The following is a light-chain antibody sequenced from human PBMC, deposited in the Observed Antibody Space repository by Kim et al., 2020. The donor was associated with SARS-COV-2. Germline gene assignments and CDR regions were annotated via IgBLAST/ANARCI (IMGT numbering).Light chain of an antibody. V-gene: IGLV1-40*01. Sequence: QSVLTQPPSVSGAPGQRVTISCTGSSSNIGAGYDVHWYQQLPGTAPKLLIYGNSNRPSGVPDRFSGSKSGTSASLAITGLQAEDEADYYCQSYDSSLSAWVFGGGTPLSFL. CDR3: QSYDSSLSAWV. CDR1: SSNIGAGYD. CDR2: GNS. J-gene: IGLJ3*02.